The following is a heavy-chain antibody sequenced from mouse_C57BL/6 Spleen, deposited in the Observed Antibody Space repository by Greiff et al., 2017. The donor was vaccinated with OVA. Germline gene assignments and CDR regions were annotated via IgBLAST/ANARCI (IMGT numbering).Heavy chain of an antibody. D-gene: IGHD2-1*01. Sequence: QVQLKQPGTELVKPGASVKLSCKASGYTFTSYWMHWVKQRPGQGLEWIGNINPSNGGTNYNEKFKSKATLTVDKSSSTAYMQLSSLTSEDSAVYYCARDMGNSDYAMDYWGQGTSVTVSS. J-gene: IGHJ4*01. CDR1: GYTFTSYW. CDR3: ARDMGNSDYAMDY. V-gene: IGHV1-53*01. CDR2: INPSNGGT.